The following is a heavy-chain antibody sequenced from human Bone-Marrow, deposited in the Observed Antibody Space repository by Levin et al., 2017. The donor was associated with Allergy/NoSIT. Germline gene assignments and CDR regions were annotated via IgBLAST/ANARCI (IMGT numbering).Heavy chain of an antibody. CDR3: ARVSEVELQGWGYYYYGMDV. J-gene: IGHJ6*02. Sequence: SVKVSCKASGGTFSSYAISWVRQAPGQGLEWMGGIIPIFGTANYAQKFQGRVTITADESTSTAYMELSSLRSEDTAVYYCARVSEVELQGWGYYYYGMDVWGQGTTVTVSS. V-gene: IGHV1-69*13. CDR1: GGTFSSYA. D-gene: IGHD1-7*01. CDR2: IIPIFGTA.